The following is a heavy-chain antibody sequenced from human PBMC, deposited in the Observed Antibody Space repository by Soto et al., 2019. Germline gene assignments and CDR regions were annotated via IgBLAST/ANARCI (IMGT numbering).Heavy chain of an antibody. J-gene: IGHJ6*02. Sequence: PVGSLRLSCSASGFTFSSYAMHWVRQAPGKGLEYVSAISSNGGSTYYADSVKGRFTISRDNSKNTLYLQMSSLRAEDTAVYYCVKGCSSTSRYGMDVWGQGTTVTVSS. CDR2: ISSNGGST. V-gene: IGHV3-64D*06. CDR1: GFTFSSYA. CDR3: VKGCSSTSRYGMDV. D-gene: IGHD2-2*01.